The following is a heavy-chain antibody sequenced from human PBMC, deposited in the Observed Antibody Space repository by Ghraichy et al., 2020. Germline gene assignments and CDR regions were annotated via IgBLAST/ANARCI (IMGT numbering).Heavy chain of an antibody. V-gene: IGHV3-23*01. CDR2: ISGSGDGT. J-gene: IGHJ4*02. D-gene: IGHD2-8*02. CDR3: AKRWTTSGAGGVFDY. CDR1: GFTFSNYA. Sequence: GGSLRLSCAASGFTFSNYAMTWVRQAPGKGLEWVSSISGSGDGTYYADSVKGRFTISRDNSQNTLYLEMNSLRGDDTAVYYCAKRWTTSGAGGVFDYWGQGTLVTVSS.